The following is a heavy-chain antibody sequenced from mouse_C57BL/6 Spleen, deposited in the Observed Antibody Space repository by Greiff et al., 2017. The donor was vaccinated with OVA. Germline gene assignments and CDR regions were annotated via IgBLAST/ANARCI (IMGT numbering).Heavy chain of an antibody. CDR2: INPYNGGT. CDR3: ARGDSPAWFAY. D-gene: IGHD3-2*01. Sequence: EVQLQQSGPVLVKPGASVKMSCKASGYTFTDYYMNWVKQSHGKSLEWIGVINPYNGGTSYNQKFQCKATLTVDKSSSTAYMELNSLTSEDSAVYYCARGDSPAWFAYWGQGTLVTVSA. J-gene: IGHJ3*01. CDR1: GYTFTDYY. V-gene: IGHV1-19*01.